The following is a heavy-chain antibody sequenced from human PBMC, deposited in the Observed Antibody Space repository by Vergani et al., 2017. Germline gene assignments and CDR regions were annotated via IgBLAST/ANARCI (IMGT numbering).Heavy chain of an antibody. J-gene: IGHJ6*03. CDR1: GGTFSSYA. V-gene: IGHV1-69*01. Sequence: QVQLVQSGAEVKKPGSSVKVSCKASGGTFSSYAISWVRQAPGQGLEWMGGIIPIFGTANYAQKFQGRVTITADESTGTAYMELSSLRSEDTAVYYCARAEIVVVPAAMGDYYYYMDVWGKGTTVTVSS. CDR3: ARAEIVVVPAAMGDYYYYMDV. CDR2: IIPIFGTA. D-gene: IGHD2-2*01.